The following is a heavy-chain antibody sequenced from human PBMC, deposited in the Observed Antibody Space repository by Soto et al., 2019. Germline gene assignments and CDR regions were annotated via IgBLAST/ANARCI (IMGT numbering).Heavy chain of an antibody. CDR1: GGTFSSYA. D-gene: IGHD5-12*01. Sequence: QVQLVQSGAEVKKPGSSVKVSCKASGGTFSSYAVRWVRQAPGQGLEWMGGIIPIFGTANYAQKFQGRVTITADESTSTAYMELSSLRSEDTALYYCASSVAMYHYYGMDVWGQGTTVTVSS. V-gene: IGHV1-69*12. CDR2: IIPIFGTA. J-gene: IGHJ6*02. CDR3: ASSVAMYHYYGMDV.